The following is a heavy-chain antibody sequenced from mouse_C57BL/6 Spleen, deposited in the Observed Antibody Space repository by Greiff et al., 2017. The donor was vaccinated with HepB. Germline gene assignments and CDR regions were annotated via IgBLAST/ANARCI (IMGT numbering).Heavy chain of an antibody. D-gene: IGHD2-5*01. CDR3: ARSYYSNYGGYYAMDY. Sequence: QVQLKQPGTELVKPGASVKLSCKASGYTFTSYWMHWVKQRPGQGLEWIGNINPSNGGTNYNEKFKSKATLTVDKSSSTAYMQLSSLTSEDSAVYYCARSYYSNYGGYYAMDYWGQGTSVTVSS. CDR2: INPSNGGT. CDR1: GYTFTSYW. V-gene: IGHV1-53*01. J-gene: IGHJ4*01.